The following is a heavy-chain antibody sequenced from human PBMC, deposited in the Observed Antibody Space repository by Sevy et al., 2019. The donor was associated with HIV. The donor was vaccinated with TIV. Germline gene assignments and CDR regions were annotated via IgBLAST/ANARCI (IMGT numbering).Heavy chain of an antibody. CDR2: IYYSGST. Sequence: SETLSLTCTVSGGSISSGDYYWSWIRQPPGKGLEWIGYIYYSGSTYYNPSLKSRVTISVDTSKNQFSLKLSSVTAADTAVYYCARATIFGVVIESYGMDVWGQRTTVTVSS. CDR1: GGSISSGDYY. CDR3: ARATIFGVVIESYGMDV. D-gene: IGHD3-3*01. J-gene: IGHJ6*02. V-gene: IGHV4-30-4*01.